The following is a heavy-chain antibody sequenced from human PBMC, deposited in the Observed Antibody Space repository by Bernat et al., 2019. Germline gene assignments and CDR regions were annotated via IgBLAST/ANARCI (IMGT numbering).Heavy chain of an antibody. CDR3: AKGNDIVGDYMDV. CDR1: GFTFSSYG. D-gene: IGHD2-15*01. CDR2: ISYDGSNK. Sequence: QVQLVESGGGVVQPGRSLRLSCAASGFTFSSYGMHWVRQAPGKGLEWVAVISYDGSNKCYADSVKGRFTISRDNSKNTLYLQMNSLRAEDTAVYYCAKGNDIVGDYMDVWGKGTTVTVSS. V-gene: IGHV3-30*18. J-gene: IGHJ6*03.